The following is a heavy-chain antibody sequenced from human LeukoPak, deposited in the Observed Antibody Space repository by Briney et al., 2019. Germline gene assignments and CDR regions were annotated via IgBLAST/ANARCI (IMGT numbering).Heavy chain of an antibody. CDR2: ISSSSSYI. D-gene: IGHD2-15*01. CDR3: ARVVVVVVAATSYFDY. V-gene: IGHV3-21*01. Sequence: GGSLRLSCAASGFTFSSYSMNWVRQAPGKGLEWVSSISSSSSYIYYADSVKGRFTISRDNAKNSLYLQMNSLRAEDTAVYYCARVVVVVVAATSYFDYWGQGTLVTVSS. J-gene: IGHJ4*02. CDR1: GFTFSSYS.